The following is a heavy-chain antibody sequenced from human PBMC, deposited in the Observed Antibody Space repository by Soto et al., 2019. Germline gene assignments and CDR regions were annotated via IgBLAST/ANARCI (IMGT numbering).Heavy chain of an antibody. V-gene: IGHV4-31*03. CDR1: GGSISSGDYY. CDR3: ARGLWGWEFDY. D-gene: IGHD7-27*01. CDR2: IYHTGTT. Sequence: QMQLQESGPGLVKPSQTLSLTCSVSGGSISSGDYYWSWIRQHPGKGLEWIGYIYHTGTTYCNPSRKRRLIISVDTSKNQFSLKRRSVTAADTAVYYCARGLWGWEFDYWGQGTLVTVSS. J-gene: IGHJ4*02.